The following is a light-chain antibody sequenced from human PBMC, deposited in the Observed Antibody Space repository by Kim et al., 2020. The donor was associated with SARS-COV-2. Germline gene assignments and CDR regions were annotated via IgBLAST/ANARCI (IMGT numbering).Light chain of an antibody. CDR1: SSDVGGYNY. CDR3: SSYTSSSTRV. J-gene: IGLJ3*02. CDR2: DVS. V-gene: IGLV2-14*03. Sequence: GQSITISCTGTSSDVGGYNYVSWYQQHPGKAPKLMIYDVSNRPSGVSNRFSGSKSGNTASLTISGLQAEDEADYYCSSYTSSSTRVFGGGPQLPVL.